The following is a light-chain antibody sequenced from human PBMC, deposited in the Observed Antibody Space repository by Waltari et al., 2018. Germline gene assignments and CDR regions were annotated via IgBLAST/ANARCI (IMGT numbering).Light chain of an antibody. J-gene: IGLJ3*02. CDR1: SSDLGTYKY. V-gene: IGLV2-11*01. Sequence: QSALTQPRSVSGSPGQSVTISCTGTSSDLGTYKYVSRYQQHPGKAPKLLIHDVTKRPSGVPDRFSGSKSGNPASLTISGLQAEDEAEYFCCSFAGSYTWVFGGGTELTVL. CDR3: CSFAGSYTWV. CDR2: DVT.